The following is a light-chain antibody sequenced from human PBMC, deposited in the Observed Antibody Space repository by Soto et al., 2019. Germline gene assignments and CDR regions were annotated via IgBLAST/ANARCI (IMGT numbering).Light chain of an antibody. CDR2: EDD. CDR1: SSNIGSNY. J-gene: IGLJ3*02. V-gene: IGLV1-51*02. CDR3: GTWDTSLSAWV. Sequence: QSVLTQPPSVSAAPGQKVTVSCSGSSSNIGSNYVSWYQQLPGTAPKLLIYEDDKRPSGIPDRFSGSKSGTSATLGITGLQAGDDADYYCGTWDTSLSAWVFGGGTKLTVL.